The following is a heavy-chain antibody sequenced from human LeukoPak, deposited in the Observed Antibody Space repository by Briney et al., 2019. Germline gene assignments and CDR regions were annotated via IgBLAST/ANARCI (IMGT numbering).Heavy chain of an antibody. CDR3: PVSLNQ. D-gene: IGHD1-14*01. V-gene: IGHV3-7*01. Sequence: GGSLRLSCAASGFTLSGFWMDWVRQAPGKGLEWLANINQDGSVKYYVDSVKGRFTISRDNAKNSIFLQINNLRAEDTAMYYCPVSLNQWGEGTLVTVSS. CDR1: GFTLSGFW. CDR2: INQDGSVK. J-gene: IGHJ4*02.